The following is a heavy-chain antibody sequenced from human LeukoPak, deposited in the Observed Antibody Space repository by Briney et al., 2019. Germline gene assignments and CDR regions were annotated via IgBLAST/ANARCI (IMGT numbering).Heavy chain of an antibody. J-gene: IGHJ2*01. D-gene: IGHD4-17*01. CDR3: ASFDYGDYWYFDL. V-gene: IGHV4-30-4*01. CDR2: IYYSGST. CDR1: GGSISSGDYY. Sequence: SETLSLTCTVSGGSISSGDYYWSWIRQPPGKGLEWIGYIYYSGSTYYNPSLKSRVTISVDTSKNQFSLKLSSVTAADTAVYHCASFDYGDYWYFDLWGRGTLVTVSS.